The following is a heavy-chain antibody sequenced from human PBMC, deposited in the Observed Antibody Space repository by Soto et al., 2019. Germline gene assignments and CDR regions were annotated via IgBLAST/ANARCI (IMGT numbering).Heavy chain of an antibody. CDR1: GGSISSYY. CDR2: IYYSGST. V-gene: IGHV4-59*01. CDR3: ASLTGRYDVWSGNYYYYYYMDG. Sequence: SETLSLTCTVSGGSISSYYWSWIRQPPGKGLEWIGYIYYSGSTNYNPSLKSRVTISVDTSKNQFSLKLSSVTAADTAVYYCASLTGRYDVWSGNYYYYYYMDGWGKGTTVTVSS. J-gene: IGHJ6*03. D-gene: IGHD3-3*01.